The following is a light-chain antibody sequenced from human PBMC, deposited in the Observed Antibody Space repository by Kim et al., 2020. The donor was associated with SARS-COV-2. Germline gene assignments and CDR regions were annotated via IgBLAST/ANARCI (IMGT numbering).Light chain of an antibody. J-gene: IGKJ4*01. V-gene: IGKV3-20*01. CDR2: GTS. CDR1: QSVTSRY. Sequence: SSAEKATPPRRATQSVTSRYFAWYQQKPGQAPRLLISGTSRRGTGIPDRFSGSGSGTDFTLTISRLEPEDFAVYYCQQYGTSPLTFGGGTKVDIK. CDR3: QQYGTSPLT.